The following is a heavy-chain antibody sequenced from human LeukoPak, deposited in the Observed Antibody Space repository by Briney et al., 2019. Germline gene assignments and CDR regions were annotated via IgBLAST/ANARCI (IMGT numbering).Heavy chain of an antibody. CDR1: GFTVSSNY. D-gene: IGHD7-27*01. V-gene: IGHV3-53*01. J-gene: IGHJ6*02. CDR2: IYSGGST. CDR3: AKATGEYYYGMDV. Sequence: HPGGSLRLSCAASGFTVSSNYMSWVRQAPGKGLEWVSVIYSGGSTYYADSVKGRFTISRDNSKNTLYLQMNSLRAEDTAVYYCAKATGEYYYGMDVWGQGTTVTVSS.